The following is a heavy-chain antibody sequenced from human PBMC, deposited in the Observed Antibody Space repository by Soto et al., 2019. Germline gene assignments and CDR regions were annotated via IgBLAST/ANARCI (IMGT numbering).Heavy chain of an antibody. J-gene: IGHJ3*02. D-gene: IGHD3-22*01. CDR3: ARGDSSGYYDAFDI. V-gene: IGHV1-18*01. Sequence: QVQLVQSGAEVKKPGASVKVSCKASGYTFTRYGISWVRQAPGQGLEWMGWISAYNGNTNYAQKLQGSVTMTTDTTTSTTDMELRSLRSDDTAVYYCARGDSSGYYDAFDIWGQGTMVTVSS. CDR1: GYTFTRYG. CDR2: ISAYNGNT.